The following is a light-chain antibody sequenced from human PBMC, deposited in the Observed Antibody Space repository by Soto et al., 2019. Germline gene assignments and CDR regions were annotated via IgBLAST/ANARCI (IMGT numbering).Light chain of an antibody. V-gene: IGLV2-23*01. CDR2: EGS. CDR3: CSYAGSNTPHVV. Sequence: QSALTQPASVSGSPGQSITISCTGTSSDVGSYNLVSWYQHHPGKAPKLMIYEGSKRPSGVSNRFSGSKSGNTASLTISGLQAEDEGDYYCCSYAGSNTPHVVFGGGTKLTVL. CDR1: SSDVGSYNL. J-gene: IGLJ2*01.